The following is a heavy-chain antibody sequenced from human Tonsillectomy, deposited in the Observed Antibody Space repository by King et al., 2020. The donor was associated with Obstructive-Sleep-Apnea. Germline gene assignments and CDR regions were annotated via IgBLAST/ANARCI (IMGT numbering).Heavy chain of an antibody. J-gene: IGHJ4*02. D-gene: IGHD1-26*01. CDR2: IHYSVNT. V-gene: IGHV4-59*01. Sequence: VPLQESGPGLLKPSETLSLNCTVSGGSISRYFWSWIRQSPGKGLEWIGYIHYSVNTNYNPSLKSRVTISSDTSADQVSLRLTSVTAADPAVYYCARTGGNYFAVNAFDIWGQGTLVTVSS. CDR1: GGSISRYF. CDR3: ARTGGNYFAVNAFDI.